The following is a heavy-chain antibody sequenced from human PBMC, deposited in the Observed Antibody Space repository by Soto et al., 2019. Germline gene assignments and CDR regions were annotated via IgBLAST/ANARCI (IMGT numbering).Heavy chain of an antibody. Sequence: QVQLQQWGAGLLKPSETLSLTCAVYGGSFSGYYWSWIRQPPGKGLEWIGEINHSGSTNDNPSLKIRVTISVEPSKNQFSLKLSSVTAADTAVYYCARGLVEVSETTKIAAAGRHLDYCGQGTLVTVSS. V-gene: IGHV4-34*01. D-gene: IGHD6-13*01. CDR2: INHSGST. CDR1: GGSFSGYY. CDR3: ARGLVEVSETTKIAAAGRHLDY. J-gene: IGHJ4*02.